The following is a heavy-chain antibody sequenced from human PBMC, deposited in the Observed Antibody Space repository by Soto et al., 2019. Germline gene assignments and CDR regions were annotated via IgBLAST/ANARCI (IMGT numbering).Heavy chain of an antibody. CDR3: ARGLDSRGDV. V-gene: IGHV4-34*01. J-gene: IGHJ6*04. Sequence: QVQLQQWGAGLLKPSETLSLTCAVYGGSFSGYYWSWIRQPPGKGLEWIGEINHSGSTNYNPSLKSRVTISVDMSKNQFSLKLSSVTAADTAVYHCARGLDSRGDVWGRGTTVTVSS. CDR2: INHSGST. CDR1: GGSFSGYY. D-gene: IGHD6-13*01.